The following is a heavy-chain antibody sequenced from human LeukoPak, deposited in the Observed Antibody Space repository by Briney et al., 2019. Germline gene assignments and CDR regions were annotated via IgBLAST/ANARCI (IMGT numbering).Heavy chain of an antibody. J-gene: IGHJ3*01. CDR3: VDGWVSVAGSDAFEV. CDR1: GDSISSSNYF. Sequence: PSETLSLTCTVSGDSISSSNYFWGWVRQPPGKGLEWIRSIYHSGSTFYTPALKSRVTISVDKSKNQFSLRLNSVTATDSAMYYCVDGWVSVAGSDAFEVWGQGTMVTVSS. CDR2: IYHSGST. D-gene: IGHD6-19*01. V-gene: IGHV4-39*01.